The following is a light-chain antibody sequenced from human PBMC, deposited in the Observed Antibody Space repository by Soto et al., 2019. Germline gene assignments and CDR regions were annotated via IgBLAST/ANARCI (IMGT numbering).Light chain of an antibody. J-gene: IGLJ1*01. CDR1: SSDVGGYNY. CDR2: DVS. CDR3: NSYSSSTTLYL. Sequence: QSALTQPASVSGSAGQSITISCTGTSSDVGGYNYVSWYQQHPGKAPKLMISDVSNRPSGVSIRFSGSKSGNTASLTISGLQAEDEADYYCNSYSSSTTLYLFGTGTKVTVL. V-gene: IGLV2-14*01.